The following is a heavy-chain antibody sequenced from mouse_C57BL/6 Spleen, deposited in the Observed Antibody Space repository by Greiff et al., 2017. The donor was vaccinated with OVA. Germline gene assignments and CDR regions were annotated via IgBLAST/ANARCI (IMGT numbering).Heavy chain of an antibody. CDR2: INPNNGGT. D-gene: IGHD1-1*01. CDR1: GYTFTDYN. CDR3: AREGYGSSFFDY. Sequence: EVKLQESGPELVKPGASVKIPCKASGYTFTDYNMDWVKQSHGKSLEWIGDINPNNGGTIYNQKFKGKATLTVDKSSSTAYMELRSLTSEDTAVYYCAREGYGSSFFDYWGQGTTLTVSS. J-gene: IGHJ2*01. V-gene: IGHV1-18*01.